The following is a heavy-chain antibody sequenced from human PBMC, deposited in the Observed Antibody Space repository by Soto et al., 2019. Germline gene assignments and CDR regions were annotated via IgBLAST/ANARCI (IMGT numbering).Heavy chain of an antibody. V-gene: IGHV3-48*03. CDR1: GFTLSSYE. J-gene: IGHJ6*02. CDR3: ARDEPYYDASGYYLTTYYYGMDV. CDR2: ISSSGSTI. Sequence: GGSLRLSCTASGFTLSSYEMNWVRQAPGKGLEWLSYISSSGSTIYHADSVKGRFTISRDNAKNSLYLQMNSLRAEDTAVYYCARDEPYYDASGYYLTTYYYGMDVWGPGTTVTVSS. D-gene: IGHD3-22*01.